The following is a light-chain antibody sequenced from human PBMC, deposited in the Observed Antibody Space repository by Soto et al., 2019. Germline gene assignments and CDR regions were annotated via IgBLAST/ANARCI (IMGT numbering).Light chain of an antibody. J-gene: IGLJ1*01. CDR1: SSNIGGNS. CDR2: DDD. V-gene: IGLV1-51*01. Sequence: QSVMTQPPSVSAAPGQRVTIYCSGSSSNIGGNSVSWYQQLPGTAPKLLIYDDDKRHSGIPDRFSGSKSGTSATLGITGFQTGDEADHYCGSWDSSLSAYVFGTGTQLTVL. CDR3: GSWDSSLSAYV.